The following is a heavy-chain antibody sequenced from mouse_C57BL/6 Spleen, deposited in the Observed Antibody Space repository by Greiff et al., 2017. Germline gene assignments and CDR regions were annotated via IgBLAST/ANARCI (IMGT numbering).Heavy chain of an antibody. CDR2: IRNKANGYTT. V-gene: IGHV7-3*01. CDR1: GFTFTDYY. CDR3: ARWGDYGPMDY. Sequence: EVMLVESGGGLVQPGGSLSLSCAASGFTFTDYYMSWVRQPPGKALEWLGFIRNKANGYTTEYSASVKGRFTISRDNSQSILYLQMNALRAEDSATYYCARWGDYGPMDYWGQGTSVTVSS. D-gene: IGHD2-4*01. J-gene: IGHJ4*01.